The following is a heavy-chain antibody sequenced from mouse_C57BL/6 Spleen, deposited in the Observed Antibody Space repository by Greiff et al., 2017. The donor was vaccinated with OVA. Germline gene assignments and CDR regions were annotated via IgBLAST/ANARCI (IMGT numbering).Heavy chain of an antibody. Sequence: QVQLQQPGAELVRPGSSVKLSCKASGYTFTSYWMDWVKQRPGQGLEWIGNIYPSDSETHYNQKFKDKATLTVDKSSSTAYMQLSSLTSEDSAVYYCAREDYYGPMDYWGQRTSVTVSS. CDR1: GYTFTSYW. CDR2: IYPSDSET. CDR3: AREDYYGPMDY. J-gene: IGHJ4*01. V-gene: IGHV1-61*01. D-gene: IGHD1-2*01.